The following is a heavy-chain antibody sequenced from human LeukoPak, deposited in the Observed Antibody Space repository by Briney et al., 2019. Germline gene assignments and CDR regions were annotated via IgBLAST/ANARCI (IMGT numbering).Heavy chain of an antibody. V-gene: IGHV4-4*07. CDR1: GGSISSYY. D-gene: IGHD2-2*01. Sequence: SETLSLTCTVSGGSISSYYWSWIRQPAGKGLEWIGRIYSSGSTNYNPSLKSRVTMSVDASKNQFSLKLSSVTAADTAVYYCARGQYHLLYWYFDLWGRGTLVTVSS. CDR3: ARGQYHLLYWYFDL. CDR2: IYSSGST. J-gene: IGHJ2*01.